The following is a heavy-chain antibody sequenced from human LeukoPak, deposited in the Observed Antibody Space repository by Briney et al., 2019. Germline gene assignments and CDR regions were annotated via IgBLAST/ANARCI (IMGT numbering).Heavy chain of an antibody. CDR3: ARLALRGFGFDP. CDR2: INPSGGST. J-gene: IGHJ5*02. Sequence: ASVKVSCKASGYTFTSYYMHWVRQAPGQGLEWMGIINPSGGSTSYAQKFQGRVTMTRDMSTSTVYMELSSLRSEDTAVYYCARLALRGFGFDPWGQGTLVTVSS. D-gene: IGHD3-16*01. CDR1: GYTFTSYY. V-gene: IGHV1-46*01.